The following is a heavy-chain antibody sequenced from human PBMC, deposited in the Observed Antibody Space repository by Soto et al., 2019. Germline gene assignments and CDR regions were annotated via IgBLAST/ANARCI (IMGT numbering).Heavy chain of an antibody. V-gene: IGHV3-23*01. CDR1: GFTFSSYA. D-gene: IGHD6-19*01. J-gene: IGHJ4*02. CDR2: ISVSGGST. Sequence: PGESLRLSCAASGFTFSSYAISWGRQAPGKGLEWASAISVSGGSTYYADSVKGRFTISRDNSKNTLYLQMNSLRAEDTAVYYCAKDPRIAVAVYYFDYWGQGTLVTVSS. CDR3: AKDPRIAVAVYYFDY.